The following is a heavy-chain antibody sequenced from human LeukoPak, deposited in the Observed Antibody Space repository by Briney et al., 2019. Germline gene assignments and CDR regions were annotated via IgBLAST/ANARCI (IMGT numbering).Heavy chain of an antibody. Sequence: ASVKVSCKASGYTFTSYDINWVRQATGQGLEWMGWMNPNSGNTGYAQKFQGRVTMTRNTSISTAYMELSSLRSEDTAVYYCARGGPRVLLWFGELLNYYYYGMDVWGQGTTLTVSS. CDR2: MNPNSGNT. CDR1: GYTFTSYD. CDR3: ARGGPRVLLWFGELLNYYYYGMDV. D-gene: IGHD3-10*01. J-gene: IGHJ6*02. V-gene: IGHV1-8*01.